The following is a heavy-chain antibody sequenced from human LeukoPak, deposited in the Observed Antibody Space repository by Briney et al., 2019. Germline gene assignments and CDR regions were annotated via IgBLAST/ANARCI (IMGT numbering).Heavy chain of an antibody. CDR1: GFTFSSYT. V-gene: IGHV3-48*04. Sequence: GRSVRLSCAASGFTFSSYTMNWVRQAPGKGLEWVSYISSSSSTIYYADSVKGRFAISRDNAKNSLYLQMNSLRAEDTAVYYCAGVDGDSDYWGQGTLVTVSS. D-gene: IGHD4-17*01. J-gene: IGHJ4*02. CDR2: ISSSSSTI. CDR3: AGVDGDSDY.